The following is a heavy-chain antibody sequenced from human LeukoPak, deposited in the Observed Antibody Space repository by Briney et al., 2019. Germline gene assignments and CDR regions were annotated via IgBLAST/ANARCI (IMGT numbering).Heavy chain of an antibody. Sequence: PVGSLRLSCAASAFTFSSYAMSWVRQAPGKGLEWVSAISGSGGSTYYADSVKGRFTISRDNSKNTLYLQMNSLRAEDTAVYYCAKAFATTGYTGSFDIWGQGTMVTVSS. D-gene: IGHD1-26*01. CDR2: ISGSGGST. CDR3: AKAFATTGYTGSFDI. J-gene: IGHJ3*02. CDR1: AFTFSSYA. V-gene: IGHV3-23*01.